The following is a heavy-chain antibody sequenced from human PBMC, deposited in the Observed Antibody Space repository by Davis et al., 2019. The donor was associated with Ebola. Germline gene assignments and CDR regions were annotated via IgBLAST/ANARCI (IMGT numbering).Heavy chain of an antibody. Sequence: AASVKVSCKASGFILTNYAIHWVRQAPGQGLEWMGWISTNNGNTNYAQKIQGRVTMTADTSTSTAFMELRSLRSDDTAVYYCARVGTGWYLVSWFDPWGQGTLVTVTS. D-gene: IGHD6-19*01. J-gene: IGHJ5*02. CDR1: GFILTNYA. V-gene: IGHV1-18*01. CDR3: ARVGTGWYLVSWFDP. CDR2: ISTNNGNT.